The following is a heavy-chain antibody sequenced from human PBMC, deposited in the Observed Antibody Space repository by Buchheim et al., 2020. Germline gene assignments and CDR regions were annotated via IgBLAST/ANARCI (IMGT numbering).Heavy chain of an antibody. CDR2: IKQDGSEK. D-gene: IGHD2-15*01. CDR3: ARARYCSSGSCYYFDY. Sequence: EVQLVESGGGLVQPGGSLRLSCAASGFTFSSYWMSWVRQAPGKGLEWVANIKQDGSEKYYVDSVKGRFTISRDNAKNSLYLQMNSLRAEDTALYHCARARYCSSGSCYYFDYWGQGTL. V-gene: IGHV3-7*03. J-gene: IGHJ4*02. CDR1: GFTFSSYW.